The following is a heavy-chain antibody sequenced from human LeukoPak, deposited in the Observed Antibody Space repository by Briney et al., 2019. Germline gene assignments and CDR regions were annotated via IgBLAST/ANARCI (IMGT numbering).Heavy chain of an antibody. CDR1: GYSISSGYY. CDR2: IYHSGST. D-gene: IGHD6-13*01. Sequence: KSSETLSLTCTVSGYSISSGYYWGWIRQPPGKGLEWIGSIYHSGSTYYNPSLKSRVTISVDTSKNQFSLKLSSVTAADTAVYYCARVVDIAAAGYYFDYWGQGTLVTVSS. CDR3: ARVVDIAAAGYYFDY. V-gene: IGHV4-38-2*02. J-gene: IGHJ4*02.